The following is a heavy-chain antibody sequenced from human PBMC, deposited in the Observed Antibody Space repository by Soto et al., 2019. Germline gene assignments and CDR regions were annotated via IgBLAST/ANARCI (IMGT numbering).Heavy chain of an antibody. Sequence: GASVRVSCKASGYTFTSYGISWVRQAPGQGLEWMGWISAYNGNTNYAQKLQGRVTMTTDTSTSTAYMELRSLRSGDTAVYYCARFGGYCSSTRCSSYSYGMELWGEGTSVSVSS. CDR1: GYTFTSYG. J-gene: IGHJ6*01. CDR2: ISAYNGNT. CDR3: ARFGGYCSSTRCSSYSYGMEL. V-gene: IGHV1-18*04. D-gene: IGHD2-2*01.